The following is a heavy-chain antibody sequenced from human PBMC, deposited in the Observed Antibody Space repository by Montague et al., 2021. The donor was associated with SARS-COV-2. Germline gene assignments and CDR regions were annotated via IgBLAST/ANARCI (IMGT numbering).Heavy chain of an antibody. CDR2: LYYTGGA. CDR1: GASIGNWTYY. J-gene: IGHJ2*01. Sequence: SETLSLTCTVSGASIGNWTYYWGWVRQPPGKGLEWIASLYYTGGAXYNSSLMSRVTKSFGTSKNQISLNLASVTAADTAVYYCAREFEGYFDLWGRGTLVMVSS. D-gene: IGHD3-10*01. CDR3: AREFEGYFDL. V-gene: IGHV4-39*07.